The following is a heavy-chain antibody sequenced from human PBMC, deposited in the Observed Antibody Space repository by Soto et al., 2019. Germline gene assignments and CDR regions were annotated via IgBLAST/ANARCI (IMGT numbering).Heavy chain of an antibody. CDR3: ARRGGSSSGYYYYAFDV. CDR1: GDSMNSGGYY. D-gene: IGHD6-6*01. V-gene: IGHV4-31*03. CDR2: IYSNGDT. J-gene: IGHJ6*02. Sequence: SETLSLTCSVSGDSMNSGGYYWIWIRQHPGKGLEWIGYIYSNGDTYYNPSLKSRVTISVDTSKDQFSLNLTSVTAADTAVYYCARRGGSSSGYYYYAFDVWGQGTTVTVSS.